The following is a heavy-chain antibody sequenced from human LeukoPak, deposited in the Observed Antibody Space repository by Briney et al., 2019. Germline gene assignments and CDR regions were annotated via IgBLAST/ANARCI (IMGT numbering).Heavy chain of an antibody. V-gene: IGHV4-30-2*01. J-gene: IGHJ4*02. CDR1: GGSISSGGYS. Sequence: SQTLSLTCAVSGGSISSGGYSWSWIRQPPGKGLEWIGEINHSGSTNYNPSLKSRVTISVDTSKNQFSLKLSSVTAADTAVYYCARVQKLGIGEKYFDYWGQGTLVTVSS. D-gene: IGHD7-27*01. CDR3: ARVQKLGIGEKYFDY. CDR2: INHSGST.